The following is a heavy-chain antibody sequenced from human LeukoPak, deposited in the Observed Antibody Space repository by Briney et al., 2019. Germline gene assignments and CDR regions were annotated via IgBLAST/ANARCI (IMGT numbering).Heavy chain of an antibody. J-gene: IGHJ5*02. V-gene: IGHV1-2*02. Sequence: ASVKVSCKASGYTLTGYYMHWVRQAPGQGLEWMGWINPNSGGTNYAQKFQGRVTMTRDTSISTAYMELSRLRSDDTAVYYCARWSSSRTGRTNWFDPWGQGTLVTVSS. CDR1: GYTLTGYY. D-gene: IGHD6-13*01. CDR3: ARWSSSRTGRTNWFDP. CDR2: INPNSGGT.